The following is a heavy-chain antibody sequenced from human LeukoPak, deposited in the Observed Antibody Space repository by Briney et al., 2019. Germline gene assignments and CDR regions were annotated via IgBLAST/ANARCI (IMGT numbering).Heavy chain of an antibody. V-gene: IGHV3-21*01. CDR3: AADYGGTVGAFDI. CDR2: ISSSSSYI. J-gene: IGHJ3*02. CDR1: GFTFSSYS. D-gene: IGHD4-23*01. Sequence: GGSLRLSCAASGFTFSSYSMNWVRQAPGKGLEWVSSISSSSSYIYYADSVKGRFTISRDNAKNSLYLQMNSLRAEDTAVYYCAADYGGTVGAFDIWGQGTMVTVSS.